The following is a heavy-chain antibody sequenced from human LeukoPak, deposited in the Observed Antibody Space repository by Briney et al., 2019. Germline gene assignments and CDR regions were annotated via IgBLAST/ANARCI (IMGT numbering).Heavy chain of an antibody. CDR1: GYTFTGXX. V-gene: IGHV1-2*02. J-gene: IGHJ4*02. D-gene: IGHD3-10*01. CDR3: APPPYGSGSYYKG. Sequence: ASVKVSCKXSGYTFTGXXXXXXXQAPGQGLXWXXWINPNSGGTNYAQXXQGRVTMTRDTSISTAYMELSRLRSDDTAVYYCAPPPYGSGSYYKGWGQGTLVTVSS. CDR2: INPNSGGT.